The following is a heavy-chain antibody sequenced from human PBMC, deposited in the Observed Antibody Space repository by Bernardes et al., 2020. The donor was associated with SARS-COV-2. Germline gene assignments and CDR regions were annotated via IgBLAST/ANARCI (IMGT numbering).Heavy chain of an antibody. D-gene: IGHD3-9*01. J-gene: IGHJ3*01. V-gene: IGHV3-48*03. CDR2: ISATGMTF. CDR3: ARDVGGTDWRFGFDV. CDR1: GFTFSNYL. Sequence: GGSLRLSCVAYGFTFSNYLFTWFRQAPGKGLEWVSSISATGMTFYYGDSVRGRFTTSRDNTRTSVFLQMESLRAEDTAVYYCARDVGGTDWRFGFDVWGPGTTVHVSS.